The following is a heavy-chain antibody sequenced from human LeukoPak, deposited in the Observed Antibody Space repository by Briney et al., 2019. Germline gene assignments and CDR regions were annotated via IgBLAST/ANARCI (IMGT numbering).Heavy chain of an antibody. CDR3: ARDLGYGNWFDP. Sequence: SQTLSLTCTVSGGSISSRSYYWSWIRQPAGKGLEWIGRIYTSGSTNYSPSLKSRVTISVDTSKNQFSLKLSSVTAADTAVYYCARDLGYGNWFDPWGQGTLVTVSS. V-gene: IGHV4-61*02. CDR1: GGSISSRSYY. D-gene: IGHD5-12*01. CDR2: IYTSGST. J-gene: IGHJ5*02.